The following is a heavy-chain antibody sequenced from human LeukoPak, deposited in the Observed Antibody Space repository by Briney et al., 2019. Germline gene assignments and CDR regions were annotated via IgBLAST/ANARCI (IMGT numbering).Heavy chain of an antibody. CDR1: GGSISSYY. V-gene: IGHV4-4*07. CDR2: IYTSGST. J-gene: IGHJ3*02. Sequence: PSETLSLTCTVSGGSISSYYWSWIRQPAGKGLEWIGRIYTSGSTNYNPSLKSRVTMSVDTSKNQFSLKLSSVTAADTAVYYCARDLLDYDILTGYYPQGAFDIWGQGTMVTVSS. CDR3: ARDLLDYDILTGYYPQGAFDI. D-gene: IGHD3-9*01.